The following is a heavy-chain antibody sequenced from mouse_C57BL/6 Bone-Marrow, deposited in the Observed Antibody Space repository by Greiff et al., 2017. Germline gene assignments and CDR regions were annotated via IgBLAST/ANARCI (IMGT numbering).Heavy chain of an antibody. V-gene: IGHV14-4*01. CDR1: GFNIKDDY. J-gene: IGHJ2*01. Sequence: EVQLQQSGAELVRPGASVKLSCTASGFNIKDDYMHWVKQRPEQGLEWIGWLDPENGDTEYASKFQGKATITADTSSNTAYLQLSSLTPEDTAVYYCTTVVHYWGQGTTLTVTS. D-gene: IGHD1-1*01. CDR3: TTVVHY. CDR2: LDPENGDT.